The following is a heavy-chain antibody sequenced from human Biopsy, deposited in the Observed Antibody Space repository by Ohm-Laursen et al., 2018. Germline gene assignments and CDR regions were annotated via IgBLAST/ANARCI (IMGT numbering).Heavy chain of an antibody. J-gene: IGHJ5*02. D-gene: IGHD1-1*01. CDR1: GDTVSNIDAA. V-gene: IGHV6-1*01. Sequence: QTLSLTCAITGDTVSNIDAAWNWIRRSPSRGLEWLGRTYYRTQWHSDYAVFVKSRITIKAEPFRNQFSLQLTSVTPEDTAVYFCARETPTGIPFNWFDPWSQGTLVTVSS. CDR3: ARETPTGIPFNWFDP. CDR2: TYYRTQWHS.